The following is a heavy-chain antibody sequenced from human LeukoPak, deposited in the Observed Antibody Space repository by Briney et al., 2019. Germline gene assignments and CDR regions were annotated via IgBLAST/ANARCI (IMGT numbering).Heavy chain of an antibody. V-gene: IGHV1-2*02. CDR3: ARESRELWFGELSVGDFDI. D-gene: IGHD3-10*01. J-gene: IGHJ3*02. Sequence: GASVKVSCKASGYTFAGYYMHWVRQAPGQGLEWMGWINPNSGGTNYAQKFQGRVTVTRDTSISTAYMELSRLRSDDTAVYYCARESRELWFGELSVGDFDIWGQGTMVTVSS. CDR2: INPNSGGT. CDR1: GYTFAGYY.